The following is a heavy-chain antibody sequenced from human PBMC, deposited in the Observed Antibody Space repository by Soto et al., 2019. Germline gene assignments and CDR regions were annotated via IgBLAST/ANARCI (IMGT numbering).Heavy chain of an antibody. CDR3: ARGDSTDCSIVVGAFFCNHAMDC. V-gene: IGHV1-2*04. CDR2: INPKSGGT. D-gene: IGHD2-21*01. J-gene: IGHJ6*02. Sequence: DAVQVSCKASGYSFTDYHIHWVRQAPGQGLEWLGRINPKSGGTSTAQKFQGWVTMTTDTSISTASMELTRLTSDDTAIYYCARGDSTDCSIVVGAFFCNHAMDCWGQGTKVTVS. CDR1: GYSFTDYH.